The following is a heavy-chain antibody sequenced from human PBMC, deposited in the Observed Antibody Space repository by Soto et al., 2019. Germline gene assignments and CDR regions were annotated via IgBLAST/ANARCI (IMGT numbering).Heavy chain of an antibody. Sequence: EVQLVESGGGLVQPGGSLRLSCAASGFIFSSYWMSWVRQAPGKGLEWVANIKQDGSEKYYVDSVKGRFTISRDNAKNSLYLQMNSLRAEDMAVYYCARDPYTNSWPEYFHHWGQGTLVTVSS. V-gene: IGHV3-7*03. J-gene: IGHJ1*01. D-gene: IGHD6-13*01. CDR2: IKQDGSEK. CDR1: GFIFSSYW. CDR3: ARDPYTNSWPEYFHH.